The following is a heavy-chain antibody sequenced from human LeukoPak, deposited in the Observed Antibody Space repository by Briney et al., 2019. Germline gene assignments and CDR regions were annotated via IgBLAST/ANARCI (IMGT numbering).Heavy chain of an antibody. Sequence: PAQTLSLTWAVDGGSVSGYYWSWVRQPPGKGLEWIGEINQRGSTNYSPSLKSRVTISVDTSKNQFSLKLSSVTAADTAVYYCARGGKLLWFGEGRDAFDVWGQGTMVTASS. J-gene: IGHJ3*01. D-gene: IGHD3-10*01. CDR2: INQRGST. CDR3: ARGGKLLWFGEGRDAFDV. V-gene: IGHV4-34*01. CDR1: GGSVSGYY.